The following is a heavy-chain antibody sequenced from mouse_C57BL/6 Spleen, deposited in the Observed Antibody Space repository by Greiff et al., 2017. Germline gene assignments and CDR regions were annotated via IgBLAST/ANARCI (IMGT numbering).Heavy chain of an antibody. CDR2: ITPSSGYT. CDR3: ARGPGRDY. V-gene: IGHV1-4*01. J-gene: IGHJ2*01. Sequence: VKVVESGAELARPGASVKMSCKASGYTFTSYTMHWVNQRPGQGLEWIGYITPSSGYTKYNQKFKDKATLTADKSSSTTYMQMSSLTSEDSAVDYCARGPGRDYWGQGTTLTVSS. CDR1: GYTFTSYT.